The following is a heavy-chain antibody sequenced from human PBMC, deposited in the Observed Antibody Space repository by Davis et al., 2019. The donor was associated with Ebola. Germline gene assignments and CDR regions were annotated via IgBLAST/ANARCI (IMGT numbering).Heavy chain of an antibody. D-gene: IGHD1-26*01. CDR3: AKVGATTGMDV. V-gene: IGHV3-11*01. CDR1: GFTFSDYY. CDR2: ISSSGSTI. J-gene: IGHJ6*02. Sequence: GESLKISCAASGFTFSDYYMSWIRQAPGKGLEWVSYISSSGSTIYYADSVKGRFTISRDNAKNSLYLQMNSLRAEDTAVYYCAKVGATTGMDVWGQGTTVTVSS.